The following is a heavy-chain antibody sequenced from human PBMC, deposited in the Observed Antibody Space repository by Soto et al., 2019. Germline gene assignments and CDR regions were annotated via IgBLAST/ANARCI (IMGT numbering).Heavy chain of an antibody. CDR3: ARAGAVIASTPPLQNNWFDP. Sequence: QVHVVQSGAEVKKPGASVKVSCKTSGYTFSNYGIAWVRQAPGQGLEWMGWISTYNGDTNYAQKFQGRDNMTTDTSTSTAYMELRSLRSDDTALYYCARAGAVIASTPPLQNNWFDPWGQGTLVTVSS. CDR1: GYTFSNYG. V-gene: IGHV1-18*01. CDR2: ISTYNGDT. D-gene: IGHD2-15*01. J-gene: IGHJ5*02.